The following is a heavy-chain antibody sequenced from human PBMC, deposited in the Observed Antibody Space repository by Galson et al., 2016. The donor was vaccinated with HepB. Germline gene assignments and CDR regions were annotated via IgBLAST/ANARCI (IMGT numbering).Heavy chain of an antibody. J-gene: IGHJ6*04. Sequence: SLRLSCAASGFTFNTYAMHWVRQAPGKGLEYVSAITSDGGSTYYANSVKDRFSISRDNSKNTLYLHMGSLRPEDMAVYYCARARVESADLYYYGMDVWGKGTTVTVSS. CDR2: ITSDGGST. V-gene: IGHV3-64*01. CDR3: ARARVESADLYYYGMDV. CDR1: GFTFNTYA. D-gene: IGHD1-1*01.